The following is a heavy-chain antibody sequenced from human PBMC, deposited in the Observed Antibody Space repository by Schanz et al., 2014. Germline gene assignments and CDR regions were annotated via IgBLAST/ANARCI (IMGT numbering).Heavy chain of an antibody. CDR2: IIPILGIA. Sequence: QVQLVQSEAEVKKPGSSVKVSCKLSGGTFSSFGINWVRQAPGQGLEWMGRIIPILGIANYAQKFQGRVTITADRSTSTAYMELSSLRSEDTAVYYCARGYGDSPTDFWGQGTLVTVSS. D-gene: IGHD4-17*01. CDR3: ARGYGDSPTDF. V-gene: IGHV1-69*04. CDR1: GGTFSSFG. J-gene: IGHJ4*02.